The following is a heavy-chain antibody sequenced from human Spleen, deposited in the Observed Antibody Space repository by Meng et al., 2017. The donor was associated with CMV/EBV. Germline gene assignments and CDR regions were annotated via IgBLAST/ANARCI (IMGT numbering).Heavy chain of an antibody. D-gene: IGHD3-10*01. CDR2: INHSGST. CDR1: GGSFSGYF. CDR3: ARMGMVRGWKV. Sequence: GSLRLSCAVYGGSFSGYFWTWIRQTPGKGLEWIGEINHSGSTNYNPSLKSRVTLSIDTSKNQFSLKLTSVTAADTAVYYCARMGMVRGWKVWGQGTTVTVSS. J-gene: IGHJ6*02. V-gene: IGHV4-34*01.